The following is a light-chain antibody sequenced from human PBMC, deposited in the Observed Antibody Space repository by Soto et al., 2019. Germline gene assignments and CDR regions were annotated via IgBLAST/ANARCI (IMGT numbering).Light chain of an antibody. J-gene: IGKJ1*01. CDR1: QSISSW. CDR3: QQYNSYWT. Sequence: DIQITQSPSTLSASVGDRVAITCRASQSISSWLAWYQQKLGKAPKLLIYDASSLESGVPARFSGSGSGTEFTLTISSLQPDDFATYYCQQYNSYWTFGQGTKVDIK. V-gene: IGKV1-5*01. CDR2: DAS.